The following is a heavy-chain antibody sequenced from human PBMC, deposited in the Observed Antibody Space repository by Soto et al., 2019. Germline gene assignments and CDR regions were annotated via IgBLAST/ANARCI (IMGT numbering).Heavy chain of an antibody. J-gene: IGHJ6*03. CDR1: GFTFSSYS. D-gene: IGHD3-3*01. CDR3: ARFSIWSGYSYYMDV. V-gene: IGHV3-21*01. CDR2: ISSSSSYI. Sequence: GGSLRLSCAASGFTFSSYSMNWVRQAPGKGLEWVSSISSSSSYIYYADSVKGRFTISRDNAKNSLYLQMNSLRAEDTAVYYCARFSIWSGYSYYMDVWGKGTTVTVSS.